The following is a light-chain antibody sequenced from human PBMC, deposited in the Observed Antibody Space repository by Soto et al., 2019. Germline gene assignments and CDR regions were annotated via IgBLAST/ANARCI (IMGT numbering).Light chain of an antibody. Sequence: QSVLTQPPSASGTPGQRVTISCSGSSSNIGSNTVNWYQQLPGTAPKVLIYNNNQRPSGVPDRFSGSKSGTSASLAISGLQSEDEADYYRSAWDSSLRVVFGGGTKLTVL. CDR1: SSNIGSNT. CDR2: NNN. V-gene: IGLV1-44*01. CDR3: SAWDSSLRVV. J-gene: IGLJ2*01.